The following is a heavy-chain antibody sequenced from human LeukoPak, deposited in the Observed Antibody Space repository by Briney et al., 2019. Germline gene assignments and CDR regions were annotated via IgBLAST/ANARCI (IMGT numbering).Heavy chain of an antibody. Sequence: EASVKVSCKASGYTFNGYYMHWVRQAPGQGLEWMGWNNPNSGGTNYAQKFQGRVTMTRDTSISTAYMELSRLRSDDTAVYYCARDVVVTLENTGFYWGQGTLVTVSS. CDR3: ARDVVVTLENTGFY. V-gene: IGHV1-2*02. CDR1: GYTFNGYY. J-gene: IGHJ4*02. CDR2: NNPNSGGT. D-gene: IGHD2-21*02.